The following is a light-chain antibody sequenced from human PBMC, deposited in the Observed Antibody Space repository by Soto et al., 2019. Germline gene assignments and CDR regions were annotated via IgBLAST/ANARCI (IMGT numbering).Light chain of an antibody. Sequence: EIVLTQSPDTLSLSPGERATLSCRASQSIGPYLAWYQLKPGQSPRLLVYDAVNRAAGAPDRFSGSGSGTDFTLTISSLEPEDSAVYLCQQRSDWPPLTFGGGNKVEIK. CDR2: DAV. J-gene: IGKJ4*01. V-gene: IGKV3-11*01. CDR3: QQRSDWPPLT. CDR1: QSIGPY.